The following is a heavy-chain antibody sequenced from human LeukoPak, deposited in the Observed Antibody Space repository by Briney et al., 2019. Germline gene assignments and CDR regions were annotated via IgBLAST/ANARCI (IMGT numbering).Heavy chain of an antibody. CDR1: GYTFTSFG. CDR3: TRDLGVDTTMIFFDY. CDR2: ISAYNGIT. V-gene: IGHV1-18*01. Sequence: ASVKVSCKASGYTFTSFGISWVRPAPGQGLEWMGWISAYNGITNYVQKFQGRVTMTTDTSTSTAYMELRSLRSDDTAMYYCTRDLGVDTTMIFFDYWGQETLVTVSS. J-gene: IGHJ4*02. D-gene: IGHD5-18*01.